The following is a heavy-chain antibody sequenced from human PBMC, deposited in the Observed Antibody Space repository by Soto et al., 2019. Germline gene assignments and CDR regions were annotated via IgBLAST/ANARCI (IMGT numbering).Heavy chain of an antibody. CDR2: INHSGST. J-gene: IGHJ4*02. D-gene: IGHD6-6*01. CDR1: GGSFSGYY. Sequence: QVQLQQWGAGLLKPSETLSLTCAVYGGSFSGYYWSWIRQPPGKGLEWIGEINHSGSTNYNPSLKSRVTIAVDAYKNHFSRKLSYVSVADTAVYYCARGRYSSSFRAFDYWVQGTLVTVSS. CDR3: ARGRYSSSFRAFDY. V-gene: IGHV4-34*01.